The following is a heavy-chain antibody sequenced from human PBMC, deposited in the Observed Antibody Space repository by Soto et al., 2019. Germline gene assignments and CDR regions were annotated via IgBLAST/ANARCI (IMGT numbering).Heavy chain of an antibody. V-gene: IGHV4-61*01. Sequence: PSETLSLTCTFSGCTVISGSYYWSWIRQPPGKGLEWIGYIYYSGSTNYNPSLKSRVTISVDTSKNQFSLKLSSVTAADTAVYYCARGDSSSWYSGLSGNWFDPWGQGTLVTVSS. CDR2: IYYSGST. CDR1: GCTVISGSYY. D-gene: IGHD6-13*01. CDR3: ARGDSSSWYSGLSGNWFDP. J-gene: IGHJ5*02.